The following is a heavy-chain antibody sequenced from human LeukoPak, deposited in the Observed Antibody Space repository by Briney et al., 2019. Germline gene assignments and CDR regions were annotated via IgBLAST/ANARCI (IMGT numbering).Heavy chain of an antibody. Sequence: SETLSLTCTVSGYSISSGYYWGWIRQPPGKGLEWIGSIYHSGSTYYNPSLKSRVTISVDTSKNQFSLKLSSVTATDTAVYSCARGPSGYHNTGGQGTLVTVSS. CDR1: GYSISSGYY. D-gene: IGHD5-12*01. J-gene: IGHJ4*02. CDR2: IYHSGST. V-gene: IGHV4-38-2*02. CDR3: ARGPSGYHNT.